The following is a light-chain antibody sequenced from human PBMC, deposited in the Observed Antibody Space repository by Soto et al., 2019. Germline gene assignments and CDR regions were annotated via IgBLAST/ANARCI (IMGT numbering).Light chain of an antibody. Sequence: DIQLTQSQSSLSASVGDRVTLTCIASESISTHLNWYQQKSGGAPQLLIQAASTLQTGVPSRFSGSGSGTDFTLTISSLQPEDFATYHCQQSYSVPITFGQGTRLEIK. CDR1: ESISTH. CDR2: AAS. J-gene: IGKJ5*01. CDR3: QQSYSVPIT. V-gene: IGKV1-39*01.